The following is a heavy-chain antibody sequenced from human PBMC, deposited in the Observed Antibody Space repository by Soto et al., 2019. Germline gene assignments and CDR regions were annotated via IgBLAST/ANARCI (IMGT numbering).Heavy chain of an antibody. Sequence: AASVKVSCKASGYTFTSYAMHWVRQAPGQRLEWMGWINAGNGNTKYSQKFQGRVTITRDTSASTAYMELSSLRSEDTAVYYCARDSSGYALQFDYWGQGTLVTVSS. J-gene: IGHJ4*02. CDR1: GYTFTSYA. CDR3: ARDSSGYALQFDY. D-gene: IGHD5-12*01. CDR2: INAGNGNT. V-gene: IGHV1-3*01.